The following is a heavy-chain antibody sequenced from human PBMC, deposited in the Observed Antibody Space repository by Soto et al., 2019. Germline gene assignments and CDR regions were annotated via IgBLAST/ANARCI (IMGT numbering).Heavy chain of an antibody. J-gene: IGHJ6*02. Sequence: ASVKVSCKASGYTFTSYDINWVRQATGQGLEWMGWMNPNSGNTGYAQKFQGRVTMTRNTSISTAYMELSSLRSEDTAVDYCAGSRSGGSDYYYYGMDVWGQGTTVTVSS. V-gene: IGHV1-8*01. CDR3: AGSRSGGSDYYYYGMDV. CDR1: GYTFTSYD. CDR2: MNPNSGNT. D-gene: IGHD2-15*01.